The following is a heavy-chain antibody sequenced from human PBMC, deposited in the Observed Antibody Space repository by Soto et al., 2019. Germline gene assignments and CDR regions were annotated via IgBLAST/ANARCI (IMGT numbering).Heavy chain of an antibody. Sequence: EVQLLESGGGLVQPGGSLRLSCAASGFTFSSYAMSWVRQAPGKGLEWVSAISGSGGSTYYADSVKGRFTISRDNSKDTLYLQMNSLRAEDTAVYYCAKRDYGGPYFQHWGQGTLVTVSS. CDR2: ISGSGGST. D-gene: IGHD4-17*01. CDR1: GFTFSSYA. J-gene: IGHJ1*01. V-gene: IGHV3-23*01. CDR3: AKRDYGGPYFQH.